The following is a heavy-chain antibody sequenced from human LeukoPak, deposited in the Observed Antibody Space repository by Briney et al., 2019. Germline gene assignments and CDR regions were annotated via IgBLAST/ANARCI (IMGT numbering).Heavy chain of an antibody. V-gene: IGHV1-18*01. CDR2: SDTYNGKT. Sequence: ASVKVSCKASGYSFTSYGIGWVRQAPGQGFEWMGWSDTYNGKTHYAQNLQGRVTMTTDISTTTAYMELRSLRSDDTAVYYCAREPKIGNFDYWGLGTLVIVSS. J-gene: IGHJ4*02. CDR3: AREPKIGNFDY. CDR1: GYSFTSYG.